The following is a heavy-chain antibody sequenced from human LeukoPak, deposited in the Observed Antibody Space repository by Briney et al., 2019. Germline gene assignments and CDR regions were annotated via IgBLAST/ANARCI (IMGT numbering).Heavy chain of an antibody. Sequence: SETLSLTCTVSGGSISDYSWSWIRKPPGKGLEWIGNLYYNGSANHNPSLKSRVTISSDTSKNQFSLKLTSVTAADTAVYYCARAGGIRTAALDLDYWGQGTLVTVSS. V-gene: IGHV4-59*01. CDR1: GGSISDYS. J-gene: IGHJ4*02. CDR3: ARAGGIRTAALDLDY. D-gene: IGHD6-25*01. CDR2: LYYNGSA.